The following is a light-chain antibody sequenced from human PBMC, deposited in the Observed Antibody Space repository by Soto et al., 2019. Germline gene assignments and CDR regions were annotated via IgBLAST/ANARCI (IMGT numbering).Light chain of an antibody. J-gene: IGKJ2*01. CDR2: KAS. CDR1: QSIVNL. V-gene: IGKV1-5*03. CDR3: QQYHTYPYT. Sequence: DIQMTQSPSTLSASVGGRVTISCRASQSIVNLLAWYQQKPGKAPNLLICKASSLESGVPSRFSGSGSGTEVTLTISSLQPDDFATYYCQQYHTYPYTFGQGTRLEIK.